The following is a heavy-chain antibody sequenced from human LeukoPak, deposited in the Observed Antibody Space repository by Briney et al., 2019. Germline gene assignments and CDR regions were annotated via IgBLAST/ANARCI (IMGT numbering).Heavy chain of an antibody. CDR1: GGXISSYY. CDR2: ISYSGST. CDR3: ARFHYFGDAFDI. V-gene: IGHV4-59*08. J-gene: IGHJ3*02. Sequence: SETLSLTCTVSGGXISSYYWNWIRQPPGKGLEWIGFISYSGSTNYNPSLKSRVIIAVDTSKNQFSLKLSSVTAADTAMYYCARFHYFGDAFDIWGQGTMVTVSS. D-gene: IGHD2/OR15-2a*01.